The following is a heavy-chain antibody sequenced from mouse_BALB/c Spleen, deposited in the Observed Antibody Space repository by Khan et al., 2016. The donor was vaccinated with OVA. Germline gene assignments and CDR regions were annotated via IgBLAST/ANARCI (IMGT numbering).Heavy chain of an antibody. CDR2: VSSGGSYT. V-gene: IGHV5-9-3*01. J-gene: IGHJ2*01. D-gene: IGHD2-3*01. Sequence: EGELGESGGGLVKPGGSLKLSCAASGCTFNNYAMSWVCQTPEKRLGWVATVSSGGSYTYYPDSGKGRFTISRDNAKNTLYLQMSSLRSEDTAMYYCARQGGIYDGPFDYWGQGTTLTVSS. CDR1: GCTFNNYA. CDR3: ARQGGIYDGPFDY.